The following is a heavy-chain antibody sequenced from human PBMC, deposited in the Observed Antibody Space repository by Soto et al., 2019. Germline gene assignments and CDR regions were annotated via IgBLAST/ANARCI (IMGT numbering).Heavy chain of an antibody. CDR2: INPKSGGT. Sequence: QVQLVQSGAEVKKPGASVNVSCKASGYTFTVYYMHWVRQAPGQGLEWMGWINPKSGGTMYSPKFQGRVTMTWDTSISTAYMALTRLRSDDTAVYYCARDLAKGGGSAGFDYWGQGTLVTVSS. CDR3: ARDLAKGGGSAGFDY. J-gene: IGHJ4*02. CDR1: GYTFTVYY. D-gene: IGHD1-26*01. V-gene: IGHV1-2*02.